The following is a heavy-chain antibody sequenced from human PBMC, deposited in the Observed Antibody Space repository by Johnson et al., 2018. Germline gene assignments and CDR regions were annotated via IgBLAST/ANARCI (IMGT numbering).Heavy chain of an antibody. V-gene: IGHV3-49*05. D-gene: IGHD6-13*01. CDR1: GFTFGGYT. CDR3: TRVTYTSTWLDC. J-gene: IGHJ5*01. CDR2: IRSKAYGATT. Sequence: VQLVQSGGGLVKPGRSLRLSCTASGFTFGGYTMSWFRQAPGKGLEWVGLIRSKAYGATTEYAASVKGRFTISRDDSKNIANLQMNSLKTDDTGVYYCTRVTYTSTWLDCWGQGTLVTVSS.